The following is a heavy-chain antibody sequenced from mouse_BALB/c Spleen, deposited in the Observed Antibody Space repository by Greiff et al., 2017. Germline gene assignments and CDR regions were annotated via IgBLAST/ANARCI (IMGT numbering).Heavy chain of an antibody. J-gene: IGHJ2*01. Sequence: EVKVEESGPGLVKPSQSLSLTCSVTGYSITSGYYWNWIRQFPGNKLEWMGYISYDGSNNYNPSLKNRISITRDTSKNQFFLKLNSVTTEDTATYYCASGYGNYFDYWGQGTTLTVSS. D-gene: IGHD2-2*01. V-gene: IGHV3-6*02. CDR1: GYSITSGYY. CDR3: ASGYGNYFDY. CDR2: ISYDGSN.